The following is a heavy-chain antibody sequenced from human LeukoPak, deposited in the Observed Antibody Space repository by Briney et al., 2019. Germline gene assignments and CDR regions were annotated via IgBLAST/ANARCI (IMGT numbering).Heavy chain of an antibody. J-gene: IGHJ4*02. CDR3: AKDLFYGGNFVAYYFDY. D-gene: IGHD4-23*01. CDR2: ISGSGGST. CDR1: GFTFSSYA. V-gene: IGHV3-23*01. Sequence: GGSLRLSCAASGFTFSSYAMSWVRQAPGKGLEWVSAISGSGGSTYYADSVKGRFTISRDNSKNTLYLQMNSLRAEDTAVYYCAKDLFYGGNFVAYYFDYWGQGTLVTVSS.